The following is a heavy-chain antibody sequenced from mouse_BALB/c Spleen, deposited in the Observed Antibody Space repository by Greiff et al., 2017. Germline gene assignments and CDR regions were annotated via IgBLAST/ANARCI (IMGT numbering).Heavy chain of an antibody. CDR3: ARHAYYGNYAAMDY. V-gene: IGHV5-6-2*01. D-gene: IGHD2-10*01. Sequence: EVKLVESGGGLVKLGGSLKLSCAASGFTFSSYYMSWVRQTPEKRLELVAAINSNGGSTYYPDTVKGRFTISRDNAKNTLYLQMSSLKSEDTALYYCARHAYYGNYAAMDYWGQGTSVTVSS. J-gene: IGHJ4*01. CDR1: GFTFSSYY. CDR2: INSNGGST.